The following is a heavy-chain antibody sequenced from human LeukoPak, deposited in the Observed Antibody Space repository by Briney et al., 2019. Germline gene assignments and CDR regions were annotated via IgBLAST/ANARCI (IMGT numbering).Heavy chain of an antibody. CDR3: ARELDAVAHS. D-gene: IGHD6-19*01. CDR1: GFTFSSYS. Sequence: PGGSLRLSCAASGFTFSSYSLNWVRQAPGKGLEWVSSISSSSSYIYYADSVKGRFTISRDNAKNSLYLQMNSLRAEDTAVYYCARELDAVAHSWGQGALVTVSS. J-gene: IGHJ4*02. V-gene: IGHV3-21*01. CDR2: ISSSSSYI.